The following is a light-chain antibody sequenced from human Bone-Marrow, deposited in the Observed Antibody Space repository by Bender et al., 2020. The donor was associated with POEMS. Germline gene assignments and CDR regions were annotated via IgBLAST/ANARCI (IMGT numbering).Light chain of an antibody. CDR2: SSH. V-gene: IGLV1-44*01. Sequence: QSVLTQPPSASGTPGQRVTISCSGGSSNIGAHAVNWYQHLPGTAPKLLIYSSHRRPSEVPDRFSCSRSGTSASLTISGLQCEDEAEYYCAVWDDSLNGWVFGGRTKLTVL. J-gene: IGLJ3*02. CDR3: AVWDDSLNGWV. CDR1: SSNIGAHA.